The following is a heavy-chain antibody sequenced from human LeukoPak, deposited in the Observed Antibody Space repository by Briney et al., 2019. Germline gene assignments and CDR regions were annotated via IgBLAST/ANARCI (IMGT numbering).Heavy chain of an antibody. D-gene: IGHD3-10*01. CDR2: MNPNSGNT. CDR1: GYTFTSYD. Sequence: GASVKVSCKASGYTFTSYDINWVRQAPGQGLEWMGWMNPNSGNTGYAQKFQGRVTMTRNTSISTAYMELSSLRSEDTAVYYCARGHTMVRGVPDYWGQGTLVTVSS. J-gene: IGHJ4*02. CDR3: ARGHTMVRGVPDY. V-gene: IGHV1-8*01.